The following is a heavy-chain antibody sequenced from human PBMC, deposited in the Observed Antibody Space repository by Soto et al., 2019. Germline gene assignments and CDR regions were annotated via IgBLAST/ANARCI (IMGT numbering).Heavy chain of an antibody. D-gene: IGHD6-13*01. J-gene: IGHJ4*02. V-gene: IGHV3-30*18. CDR2: ISYDGSNK. CDR3: AKSPSGAAGTLYYFDY. CDR1: GFTFSSYG. Sequence: SLRLSCAASGFTFSSYGMHWVRQAPGKGLEWVAVISYDGSNKYYADSVKGRFTISRDNSKNTLYLQMNSLRAEDTAVYYCAKSPSGAAGTLYYFDYWGQGTLVTVSS.